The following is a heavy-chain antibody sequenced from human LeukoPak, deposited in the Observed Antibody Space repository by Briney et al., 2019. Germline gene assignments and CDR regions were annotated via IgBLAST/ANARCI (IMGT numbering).Heavy chain of an antibody. CDR3: ARRKWLLPLFDY. J-gene: IGHJ4*02. CDR1: GGSFSGYY. V-gene: IGHV4-34*01. D-gene: IGHD3-22*01. Sequence: PSETLSLTCAVYGGSFSGYYWSWIRQPPGKGLEWIGEINHSGSTNYNPSLKSRVTISVDTSKNQFSLKLSSVTAADTAVYYCARRKWLLPLFDYWGQGTLVTVSS. CDR2: INHSGST.